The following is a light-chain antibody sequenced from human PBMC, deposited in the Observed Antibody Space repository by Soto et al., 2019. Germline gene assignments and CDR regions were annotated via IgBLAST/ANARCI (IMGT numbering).Light chain of an antibody. CDR1: NIGSKS. Sequence: SYELTQPPSVSVAPGQTARITCGGKNIGSKSVHWYQQKPGQAPGLVVYDDSDRPSGIPERFSGSNSGNTATLTISRVEAGDEADYYCQVWDSSSDHRVFGGGTQLTVL. V-gene: IGLV3-21*02. CDR2: DDS. J-gene: IGLJ3*02. CDR3: QVWDSSSDHRV.